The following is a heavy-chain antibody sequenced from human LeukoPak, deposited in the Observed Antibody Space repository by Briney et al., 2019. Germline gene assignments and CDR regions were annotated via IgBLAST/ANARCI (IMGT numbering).Heavy chain of an antibody. J-gene: IGHJ4*02. CDR2: ISPDTDFT. V-gene: IGHV1-2*02. CDR1: GYRFTDDY. Sequence: ASVKLSCKTSGYRFTDDYINWVRQAPGQGLEWMGWISPDTDFTNYAPKFRGRVIMTRDTSISTAYMEVRRLTFDDTAIYYCAPTSEAYTSNWSVWGQGTLVTVSP. CDR3: APTSEAYTSNWSV. D-gene: IGHD3-16*01.